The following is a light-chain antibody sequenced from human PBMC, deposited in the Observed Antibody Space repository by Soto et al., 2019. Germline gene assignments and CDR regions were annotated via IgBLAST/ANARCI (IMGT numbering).Light chain of an antibody. CDR2: GAS. Sequence: EIVMTQSQATLSVSPGERATLSCRASQSVSSNLAWYQQKPGHAPTLLIYGASAMATGIPARFSGSGSGTEFTLTISSLQSEDVAVYYCHQYYNSLYTFGHGTQLESK. J-gene: IGKJ2*01. V-gene: IGKV3-15*01. CDR3: HQYYNSLYT. CDR1: QSVSSN.